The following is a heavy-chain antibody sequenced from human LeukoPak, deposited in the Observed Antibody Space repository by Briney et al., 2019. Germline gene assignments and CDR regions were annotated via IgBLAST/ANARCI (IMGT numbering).Heavy chain of an antibody. D-gene: IGHD3-10*01. V-gene: IGHV4-59*01. Sequence: SETLSLTCTVPGGSISSYYWSWIRRPPGKGLEWIGYVYYSGSTNYNPSLKSRVTISVDTSKNQFSLKLSSVTAADTAVYYCARSDLLWFGGVNSGFDYWGQGTLVTVSS. J-gene: IGHJ4*02. CDR3: ARSDLLWFGGVNSGFDY. CDR1: GGSISSYY. CDR2: VYYSGST.